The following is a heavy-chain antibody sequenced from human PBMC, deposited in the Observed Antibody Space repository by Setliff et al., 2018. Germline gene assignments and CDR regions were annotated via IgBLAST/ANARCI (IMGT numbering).Heavy chain of an antibody. D-gene: IGHD3-3*01. Sequence: SETLSLTCTVSGGSISSGSYYWSWIRQPAGKGLEWIGRIYTSGSTNYNPSLKSRVTISVDTSKNQFSLKLSSVTAADTAVYYCARDYNFWSGYLNDDYYYGMDVWGQGTTVTVSS. J-gene: IGHJ6*02. CDR3: ARDYNFWSGYLNDDYYYGMDV. CDR2: IYTSGST. V-gene: IGHV4-61*02. CDR1: GGSISSGSYY.